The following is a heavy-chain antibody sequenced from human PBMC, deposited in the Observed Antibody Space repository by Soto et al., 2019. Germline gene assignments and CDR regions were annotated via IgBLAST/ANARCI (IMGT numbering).Heavy chain of an antibody. V-gene: IGHV3-21*01. CDR1: GFTFSSYS. Sequence: EVQLVESGGGLVKPGGSLRLSCAASGFTFSSYSMNWVRQAPGKGLEWVSSISSSSSYIYYADSVKGRFTISRDNAKNSLYLQMNSLRAEDTAVYYCARVRYCSGGSGYPPGFDPWGQGTLVTVSS. CDR2: ISSSSSYI. D-gene: IGHD2-15*01. CDR3: ARVRYCSGGSGYPPGFDP. J-gene: IGHJ5*02.